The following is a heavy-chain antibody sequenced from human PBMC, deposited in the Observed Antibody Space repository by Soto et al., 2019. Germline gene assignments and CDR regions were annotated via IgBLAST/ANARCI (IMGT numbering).Heavy chain of an antibody. D-gene: IGHD6-6*01. CDR2: INPNSGGT. CDR1: GYTFTGYY. J-gene: IGHJ4*02. Sequence: GASVKVSCKASGYTFTGYYMHWVRQAPGQGLEWMGWINPNSGGTNYAQKFQGWVAMTRDTSISTAYMELSRLRSDDTAVYYCARDPEEGSSAPYFDYWGQGTLVTVSS. V-gene: IGHV1-2*04. CDR3: ARDPEEGSSAPYFDY.